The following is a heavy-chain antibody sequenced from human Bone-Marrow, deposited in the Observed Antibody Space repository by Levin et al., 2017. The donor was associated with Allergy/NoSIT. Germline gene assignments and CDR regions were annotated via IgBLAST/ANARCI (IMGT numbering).Heavy chain of an antibody. Sequence: GESLKISCAASGFTFSSYAMHWVRQAPGKGLEWVAVISYDGSNKYYADSVKGRFTISRDNSKNTLYLQMNSLRAEDTAVYYCARDRYCGIRICGADYWGQGTLVTVSS. V-gene: IGHV3-30*04. CDR1: GFTFSSYA. J-gene: IGHJ4*02. CDR2: ISYDGSNK. CDR3: ARDRYCGIRICGADY. D-gene: IGHD3-3*02.